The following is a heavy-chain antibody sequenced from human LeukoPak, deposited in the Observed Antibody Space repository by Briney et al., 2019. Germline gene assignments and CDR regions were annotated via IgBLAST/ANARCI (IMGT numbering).Heavy chain of an antibody. D-gene: IGHD6-19*01. CDR3: ARVAVAGIYYYYDYMDV. Sequence: ASVKVSCKASGYTFTSYDINWVRQATGQGLEWMGWMNPNSGNTGYAQKFQGRVTMTRNTSISTAYMELSSLRSEDTAVYYCARVAVAGIYYYYDYMDVWGKGTTVTVSS. CDR2: MNPNSGNT. CDR1: GYTFTSYD. V-gene: IGHV1-8*01. J-gene: IGHJ6*03.